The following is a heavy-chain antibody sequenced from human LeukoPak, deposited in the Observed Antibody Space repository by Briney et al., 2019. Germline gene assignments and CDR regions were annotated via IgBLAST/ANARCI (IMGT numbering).Heavy chain of an antibody. D-gene: IGHD3-10*01. V-gene: IGHV4-34*01. CDR2: INYSGST. J-gene: IGHJ4*02. CDR1: GGSFSGYY. Sequence: PSETLSLTCAVYGGSFSGYYWSWIRQPPGKGLEWIGEINYSGSTNYNPSLKSRVTISVDTSKNQFSLKLSSVTAADTAVYYCARDYYSSGSYYKLAYWGQGTLVTVSS. CDR3: ARDYYSSGSYYKLAY.